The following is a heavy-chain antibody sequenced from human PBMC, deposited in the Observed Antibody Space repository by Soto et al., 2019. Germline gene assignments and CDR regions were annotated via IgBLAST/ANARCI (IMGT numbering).Heavy chain of an antibody. D-gene: IGHD6-6*01. CDR3: ARHEGITARRAAY. Sequence: QLQLQESGPGLVKPSETLSLTCTVSGGSISSSSYFWGWIRQPPGKGLEWIGSIYYSGTAYYNPSLKSRVTISVDTSKNQFSLKLSSVTAADTAVYFCARHEGITARRAAYWGQGTLVTVSS. CDR1: GGSISSSSYF. CDR2: IYYSGTA. V-gene: IGHV4-39*01. J-gene: IGHJ4*02.